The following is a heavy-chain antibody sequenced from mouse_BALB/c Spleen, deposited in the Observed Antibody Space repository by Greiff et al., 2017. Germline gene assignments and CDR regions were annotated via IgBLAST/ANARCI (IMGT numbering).Heavy chain of an antibody. Sequence: EVQLQESGGGLVKPGGSLKLSCAASGFTFSSYAMSWVRQTPEKRLEWVATISSGGSYTYYPDSVKGRFTISRDNAKNTLYLQMSSLRSEDTAMYYCARHRDYGSSPYYAMDYWGQGTSVTVSS. V-gene: IGHV5-9-3*01. J-gene: IGHJ4*01. CDR1: GFTFSSYA. CDR3: ARHRDYGSSPYYAMDY. CDR2: ISSGGSYT. D-gene: IGHD1-1*01.